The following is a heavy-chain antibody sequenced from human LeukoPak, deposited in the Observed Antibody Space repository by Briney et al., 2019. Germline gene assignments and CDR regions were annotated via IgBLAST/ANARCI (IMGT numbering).Heavy chain of an antibody. Sequence: GGSLRLSCAASGFTFSSYAMSWVRQAPGKGLEWVSAISGSGGSTYYADSVKGRFTISRDNSKNTLYLQMNSLRAEDTAVYYCAKDPEYYDYVWGSYRLDYWGQGTLVTVSS. CDR3: AKDPEYYDYVWGSYRLDY. CDR1: GFTFSSYA. CDR2: ISGSGGST. D-gene: IGHD3-16*02. J-gene: IGHJ4*02. V-gene: IGHV3-23*01.